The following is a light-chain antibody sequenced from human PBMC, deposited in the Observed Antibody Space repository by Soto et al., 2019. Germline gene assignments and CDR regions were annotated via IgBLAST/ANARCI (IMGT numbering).Light chain of an antibody. CDR1: QSISTK. CDR3: HQYDNWPPTWT. V-gene: IGKV3-15*01. Sequence: EIVMTQSPATLSVSPGERATLSCRASQSISTKLAWYQQKPGQAPRVLIYSASTRATGIPARFSGSGSGTELTLTISSLQPEDFAMYYCHQYDNWPPTWTFGQGTRVEIK. J-gene: IGKJ1*01. CDR2: SAS.